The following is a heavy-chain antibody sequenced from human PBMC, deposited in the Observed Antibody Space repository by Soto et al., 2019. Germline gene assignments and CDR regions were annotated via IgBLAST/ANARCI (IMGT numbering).Heavy chain of an antibody. J-gene: IGHJ5*02. CDR3: ARVFNPHRNKDCSSTGCYPHTWCFAP. CDR1: GGTFSSYA. D-gene: IGHD2-2*01. V-gene: IGHV1-69*01. CDR2: IIPIFGTA. Sequence: QVQLVQSGAEVKKPGSSVKVSCKASGGTFSSYAISWVRQAPGQGLEWMGGIIPIFGTANYAQKFQGRVTIPAKESTSKAYMGLTSLRSEDAAVYYWARVFNPHRNKDCSSTGCYPHTWCFAPGGQGPLVPVPS.